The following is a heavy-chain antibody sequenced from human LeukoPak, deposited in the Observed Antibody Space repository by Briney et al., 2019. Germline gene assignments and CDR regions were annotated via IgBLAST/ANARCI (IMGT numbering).Heavy chain of an antibody. CDR2: ISGSGGST. Sequence: LSGGSQRLSCAASGFTFSSYAMSWVRQAPGKGLEWVSAISGSGGSTYYADSVKGRFTISRDNSKNTLYLQMNSLRAEDTAVYYCAKAISSGWGFDYWGQGTLVTVSS. V-gene: IGHV3-23*01. D-gene: IGHD6-19*01. CDR1: GFTFSSYA. J-gene: IGHJ4*02. CDR3: AKAISSGWGFDY.